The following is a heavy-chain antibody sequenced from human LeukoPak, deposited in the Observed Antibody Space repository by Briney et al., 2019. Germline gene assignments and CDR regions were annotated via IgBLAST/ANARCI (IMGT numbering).Heavy chain of an antibody. V-gene: IGHV3-74*01. J-gene: IGHJ4*02. Sequence: PGGSLRLSCAASGFTFSRNWMHWVRQAPGKGLVWVSRINSDGSITNYADSVKGRFTISRDNAKNTLYLQMSSLRAEDTAVYYCARDLGRSVGAPLDYWGQGTLVTVSS. CDR3: ARDLGRSVGAPLDY. CDR1: GFTFSRNW. CDR2: INSDGSIT. D-gene: IGHD2-15*01.